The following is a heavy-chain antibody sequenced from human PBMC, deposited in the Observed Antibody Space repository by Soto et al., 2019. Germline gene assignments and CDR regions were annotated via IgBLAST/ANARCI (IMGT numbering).Heavy chain of an antibody. CDR3: GRGGGGGSARYFDY. Sequence: QVQLVESGGGVVQPGRSLRLSCGAFGYSFSAHGMHWVRQAPGKGLEWVAVIWFDGGTKLYADSVKGRFTISRDNSKNIMCLQMNGLRAEDTAVYYWGRGGGGGSARYFDYWGQGTPVTVSS. CDR2: IWFDGGTK. V-gene: IGHV3-33*01. J-gene: IGHJ4*02. CDR1: GYSFSAHG. D-gene: IGHD6-25*01.